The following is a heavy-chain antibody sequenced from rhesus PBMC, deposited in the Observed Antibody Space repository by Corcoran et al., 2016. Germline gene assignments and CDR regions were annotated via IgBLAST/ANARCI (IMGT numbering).Heavy chain of an antibody. CDR3: TRGYYYSGSYYSLFXX. J-gene: IGHJ4*01. V-gene: IGHV1S9*01. CDR2: INPSNGNT. D-gene: IGHD3-16*01. Sequence: QVQLVQSGAEVXKXGAXXXLXCQVPGXTSTXTNINRVRQAPGQVLXXXGGINPSNGNTGYAQXXQGRVTMTRDTSTSTAYMELSSLXSXDTAVYYCTRGYYYSGSYYSLFXXXGQGVLVTVSS. CDR1: GXTSTXTN.